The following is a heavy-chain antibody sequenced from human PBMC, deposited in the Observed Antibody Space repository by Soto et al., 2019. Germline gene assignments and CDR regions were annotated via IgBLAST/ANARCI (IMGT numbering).Heavy chain of an antibody. V-gene: IGHV3-23*01. D-gene: IGHD6-19*01. Sequence: EVQLLESGGGLVQPGGSLRLSYAASGFTFSSYAMSWVRQAPGKGLEWVSAISGSGGNTYYVDSVKGRFTISRDNSKNTLYLQMNSLRAEDTAVYYCAKISRPIAVAGTYDYWGQGTLVTVSS. CDR2: ISGSGGNT. J-gene: IGHJ4*02. CDR1: GFTFSSYA. CDR3: AKISRPIAVAGTYDY.